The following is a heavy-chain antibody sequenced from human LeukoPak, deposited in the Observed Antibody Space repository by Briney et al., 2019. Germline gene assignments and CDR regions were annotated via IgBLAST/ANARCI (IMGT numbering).Heavy chain of an antibody. CDR1: GGSISSGSYY. V-gene: IGHV4-61*02. D-gene: IGHD5-12*01. Sequence: PSQTLSLTCTVSGGSISSGSYYWSWIRQPAGKGLEWIGRIYTSGSTNYNPSLKSRVTISVDTSKNQFSLKLSSVTAADTAVYYCARDNARYRGYDFYYWGQGTLVTVSS. J-gene: IGHJ4*02. CDR3: ARDNARYRGYDFYY. CDR2: IYTSGST.